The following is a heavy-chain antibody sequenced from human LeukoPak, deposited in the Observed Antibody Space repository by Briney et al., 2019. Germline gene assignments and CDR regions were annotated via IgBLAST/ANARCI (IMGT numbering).Heavy chain of an antibody. CDR1: GFTFSDYY. D-gene: IGHD6-13*01. CDR3: AREVLGIAAALDY. CDR2: INSSGSII. Sequence: PGGSLRLSCAASGFTFSDYYMSWIRQAPGKGLEWISYINSSGSIIFYADSVKGRFTISRDNAKNSLYLQMNSLRAEDTAVYYCAREVLGIAAALDYWGQGTLVPVSS. J-gene: IGHJ4*02. V-gene: IGHV3-11*01.